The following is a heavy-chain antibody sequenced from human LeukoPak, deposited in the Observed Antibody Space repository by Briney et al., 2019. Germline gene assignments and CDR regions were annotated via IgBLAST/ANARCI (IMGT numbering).Heavy chain of an antibody. J-gene: IGHJ4*02. CDR1: GYSISSGYY. V-gene: IGHV4-38-2*02. CDR2: IYHSGNT. D-gene: IGHD5-12*01. Sequence: SETLSLTCTVSGYSISSGYYWGWIRQPPGKGLEWIGSIYHSGNTYYNPSLKSRVTMSVDTSKNQFSLQLNSVTPEDTAVYYCVREPGGAAYSGYDPFDSWGQGTLVTVSS. CDR3: VREPGGAAYSGYDPFDS.